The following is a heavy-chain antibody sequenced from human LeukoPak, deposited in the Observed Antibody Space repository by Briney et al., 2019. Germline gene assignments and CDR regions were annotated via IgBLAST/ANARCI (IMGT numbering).Heavy chain of an antibody. CDR2: ISSSSRFT. D-gene: IGHD3-22*01. J-gene: IGHJ4*02. CDR3: ARGGGTYYGQDSFLFDY. CDR1: GFTFSDYC. V-gene: IGHV3-11*05. Sequence: GGSLRLSCAASGFTFSDYCMNWIRQAPGKGLESVSYISSSSRFTNYADSVKGRFTISRDNARNSLYLQMHSLRAEDTAVYYCARGGGTYYGQDSFLFDYWGQGTVVTVSS.